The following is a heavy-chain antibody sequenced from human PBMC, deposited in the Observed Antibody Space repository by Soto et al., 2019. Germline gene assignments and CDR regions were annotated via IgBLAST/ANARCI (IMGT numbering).Heavy chain of an antibody. J-gene: IGHJ4*02. CDR2: ISGSGGST. V-gene: IGHV3-23*01. D-gene: IGHD6-13*01. CDR1: EFTFSTYA. CDR3: AKSYSSNWYDYFDY. Sequence: GGSLRLSCAASEFTFSTYAMSWVRQAPGKGPEWVSAISGSGGSTYYADSVKGRFTISRDTSKNTLYLQMNSLRAEDTALYYCAKSYSSNWYDYFDYWGQGTLVTVSS.